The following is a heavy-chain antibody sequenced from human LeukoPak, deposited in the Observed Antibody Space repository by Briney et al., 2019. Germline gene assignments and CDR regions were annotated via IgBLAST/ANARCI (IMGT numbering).Heavy chain of an antibody. D-gene: IGHD3-3*01. CDR2: IYYSGST. Sequence: SETLSLTCTVSGVSISSSSYYWGWIRQPPGKGLEWIGSIYYSGSTYYNPSLKSRVTISVDTSKNQFSLKLSSVTAADTAVYYCASSQTITIFGAVTPFDYWGQGTLVTVSS. J-gene: IGHJ4*02. CDR1: GVSISSSSYY. CDR3: ASSQTITIFGAVTPFDY. V-gene: IGHV4-39*07.